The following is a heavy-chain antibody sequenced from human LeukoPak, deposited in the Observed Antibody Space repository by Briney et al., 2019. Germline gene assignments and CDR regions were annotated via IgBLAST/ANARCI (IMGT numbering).Heavy chain of an antibody. CDR3: ARLRRYYGSGSYYKGHYYMDV. CDR1: GYSISSGYY. V-gene: IGHV4-38-2*02. Sequence: SETLSLTCTVSGYSISSGYYWGWIRQPPGKGLEWIGSIYYSGSTYYNPSLKSRVTISVDTSKNQFSLKLSSVTAADTAVYYCARLRRYYGSGSYYKGHYYMDVWGKGTTVTVSS. D-gene: IGHD3-10*01. J-gene: IGHJ6*03. CDR2: IYYSGST.